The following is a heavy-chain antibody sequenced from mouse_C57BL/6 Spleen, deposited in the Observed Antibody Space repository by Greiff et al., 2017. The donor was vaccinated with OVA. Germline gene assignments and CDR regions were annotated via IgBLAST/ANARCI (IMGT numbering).Heavy chain of an antibody. CDR2: ISYDGSN. V-gene: IGHV3-6*01. CDR1: GYSITSGYY. CDR3: AREDGYSFAY. Sequence: EVKLQESGPGLVKPSQSLSLTCSVTGYSITSGYYWNWIRQFPGNKLEWMGYISYDGSNNYNPSLKNRISITRDTSKNQFFLKLNSVTTEDTATYYCAREDGYSFAYWGQGTLVTVSA. D-gene: IGHD2-3*01. J-gene: IGHJ3*01.